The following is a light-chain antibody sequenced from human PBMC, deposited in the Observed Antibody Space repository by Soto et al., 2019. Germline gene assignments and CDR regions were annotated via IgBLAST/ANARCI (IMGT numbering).Light chain of an antibody. CDR2: CAF. CDR3: QQYKNWPPRP. CDR1: QSVSYN. V-gene: IGKV3-15*01. J-gene: IGKJ4*01. Sequence: EIVMTQSPATLSVSPGERATLSCRASQSVSYNLAWYQQKPVQGPRLLIYCAFTRATGIPARFSGSGSGTDVTLTLSSLQSADFGDYYCQQYKNWPPRPCGEGTKVDLK.